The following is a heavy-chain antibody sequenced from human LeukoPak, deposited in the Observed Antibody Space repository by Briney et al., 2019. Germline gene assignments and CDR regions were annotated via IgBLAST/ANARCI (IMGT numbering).Heavy chain of an antibody. V-gene: IGHV4-30-2*01. Sequence: SQTLSLTCAVSGGSISSGDFPWSWIRQPPGKGLEWIGYIFHTGHTSYNPSLKSRVTISVDMSKNQLSLRLTSVTAADTAVYYCARGFYGAGSHFDYWGQGTLVTISS. D-gene: IGHD3-10*01. CDR3: ARGFYGAGSHFDY. J-gene: IGHJ4*02. CDR2: IFHTGHT. CDR1: GGSISSGDFP.